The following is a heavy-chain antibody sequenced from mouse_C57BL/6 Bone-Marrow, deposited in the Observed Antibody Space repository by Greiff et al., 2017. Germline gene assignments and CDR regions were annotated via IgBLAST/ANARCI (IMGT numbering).Heavy chain of an antibody. CDR2: IYPRSGNT. V-gene: IGHV1-81*01. CDR3: ARKGRELAY. Sequence: QVQLKQSGAELARPGASVKLSCKASGYTFTSYGISWVKQRTGQGLEWIGEIYPRSGNTYYNEKFKGKATLTADKSSSTAYMELRSLTSEDAAVYFCARKGRELAYWGQGTLVTVSA. CDR1: GYTFTSYG. J-gene: IGHJ3*01.